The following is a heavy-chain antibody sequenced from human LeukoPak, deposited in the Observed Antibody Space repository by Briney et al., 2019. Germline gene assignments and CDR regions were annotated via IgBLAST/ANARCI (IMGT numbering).Heavy chain of an antibody. CDR3: AGGLDIVVVPAAIGMDV. D-gene: IGHD2-2*02. V-gene: IGHV1-8*03. Sequence: ASVKVSCKASGYTFTSYDINWVRQATGQGLEWMGWMNPNNGNTGYAQKFQGRVTITRNTSISTAYMELSSLRSEDTAVYYCAGGLDIVVVPAAIGMDVWGKGTTVTVSS. J-gene: IGHJ6*04. CDR2: MNPNNGNT. CDR1: GYTFTSYD.